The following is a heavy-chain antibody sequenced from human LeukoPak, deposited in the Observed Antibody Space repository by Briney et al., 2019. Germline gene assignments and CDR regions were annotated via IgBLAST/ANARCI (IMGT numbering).Heavy chain of an antibody. D-gene: IGHD1-26*01. Sequence: PSETLSLTCTVSGYSISSGYYWGWLRQPPGKGLEWIGSIYHSGSTYYNPSLKSRVTISVDTSKNQFSLKLSSVTAADTAVYYCARGIVGATRETFDYWGQGTLVTVSS. CDR1: GYSISSGYY. J-gene: IGHJ4*02. V-gene: IGHV4-38-2*02. CDR3: ARGIVGATRETFDY. CDR2: IYHSGST.